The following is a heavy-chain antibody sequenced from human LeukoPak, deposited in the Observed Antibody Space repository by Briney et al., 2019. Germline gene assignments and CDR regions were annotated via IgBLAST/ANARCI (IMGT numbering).Heavy chain of an antibody. J-gene: IGHJ4*02. CDR1: GFTFSSYE. CDR2: ISSSSST. Sequence: GGSLRLSCAASGFTFSSYEINWVRQAPGKGLEWVSYISSSSSTYHADSVKGRFTTSRDNTKNSVYLQMNSRRVEDTAVYYCARYGVFDYWGQGTLVTVSS. V-gene: IGHV3-48*03. D-gene: IGHD4-17*01. CDR3: ARYGVFDY.